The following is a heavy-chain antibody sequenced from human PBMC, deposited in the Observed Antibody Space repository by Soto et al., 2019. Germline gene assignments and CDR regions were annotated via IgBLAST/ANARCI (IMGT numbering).Heavy chain of an antibody. CDR1: GGSFSGYY. Sequence: PSETLSLTCAVYGGSFSGYYWNWVRQPPGKGLEWIGEINHSGSTNYNPSLKSRVTISIDTSKNQFSLNLRSVTAADTAVYYCAMVLIWFGDSSDYWGQGTLVTVS. V-gene: IGHV4-34*01. CDR3: AMVLIWFGDSSDY. J-gene: IGHJ4*02. D-gene: IGHD3-10*01. CDR2: INHSGST.